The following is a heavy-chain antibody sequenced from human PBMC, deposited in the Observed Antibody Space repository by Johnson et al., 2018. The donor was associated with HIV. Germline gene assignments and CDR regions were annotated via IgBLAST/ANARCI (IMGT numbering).Heavy chain of an antibody. D-gene: IGHD2/OR15-2a*01. CDR1: GFTFSSYA. CDR2: ISSDGSST. J-gene: IGHJ3*02. Sequence: VQLVESGGGLVQPGVSLRLSCAASGFTFSSYAMSWVHQAPGKGLVWVSRISSDGSSTYYADSVKGRFTISRDNAKNTMFLQMNSLRAEDTGVCFCAREGREYYRDAFDIWGQGTMVTVSS. V-gene: IGHV3-23*04. CDR3: AREGREYYRDAFDI.